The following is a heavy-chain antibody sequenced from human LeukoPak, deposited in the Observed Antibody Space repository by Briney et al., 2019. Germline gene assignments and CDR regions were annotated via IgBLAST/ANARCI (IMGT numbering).Heavy chain of an antibody. CDR2: INPIVGIA. V-gene: IGHV1-69*04. J-gene: IGHJ4*02. D-gene: IGHD4-11*01. CDR1: GGTFTSYA. CDR3: ARDQSTVTGPVYDY. Sequence: SVKVSCKASGGTFTSYAISWVRQAPGQGLEWMGRINPIVGIANYEQKFQGRVTITTDKATSTAYMELSSLRSEYTAVYYCARDQSTVTGPVYDYWGQGTLVTVSS.